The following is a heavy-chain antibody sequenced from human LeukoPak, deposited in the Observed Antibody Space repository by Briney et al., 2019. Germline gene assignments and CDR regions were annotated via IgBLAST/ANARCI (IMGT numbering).Heavy chain of an antibody. Sequence: PGGSLRLSCAASEFTLRSYSMHWVRQAPGKGLEWVSYISTSSTYIYYADLVRGRFSISRDNAKNSLYLHMISLKADDTAVYYCARDASGSSIGLIDFWGQGTLVTVSS. CDR1: EFTLRSYS. CDR2: ISTSSTYI. CDR3: ARDASGSSIGLIDF. J-gene: IGHJ4*02. D-gene: IGHD1-26*01. V-gene: IGHV3-21*01.